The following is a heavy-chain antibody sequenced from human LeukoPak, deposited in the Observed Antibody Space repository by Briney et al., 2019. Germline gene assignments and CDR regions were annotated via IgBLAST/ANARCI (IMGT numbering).Heavy chain of an antibody. CDR2: ISSSGSTI. J-gene: IGHJ4*02. CDR1: GFTFSDYY. D-gene: IGHD3-22*01. CDR3: ARSDYYDSSGTHFDY. V-gene: IGHV3-11*04. Sequence: GGSLRLSCAASGFTFSDYYMSWIRQAPGKGLEWVSYISSSGSTIYYADSVKGRFTISRDNAKNSLYLQMNSLRAEDTAVYYCARSDYYDSSGTHFDYWGQGTLVTVSS.